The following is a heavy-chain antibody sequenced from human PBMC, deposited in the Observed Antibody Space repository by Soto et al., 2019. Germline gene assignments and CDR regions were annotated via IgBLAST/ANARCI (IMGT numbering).Heavy chain of an antibody. Sequence: LSLTCAVYGGSFSGYYWSWIRQPPGKGLEWIGETNHSGSTNYNPSLKSRVTISVDTSKNQFSLKLSSVTAADTAVYYCARGPYYYGSGSYYKPKIYYFDYWGQGTLVTVSS. CDR3: ARGPYYYGSGSYYKPKIYYFDY. D-gene: IGHD3-10*01. V-gene: IGHV4-34*01. CDR2: TNHSGST. J-gene: IGHJ4*02. CDR1: GGSFSGYY.